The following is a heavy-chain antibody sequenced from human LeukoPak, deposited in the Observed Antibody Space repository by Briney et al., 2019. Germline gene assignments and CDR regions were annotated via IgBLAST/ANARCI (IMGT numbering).Heavy chain of an antibody. V-gene: IGHV3-7*01. CDR3: ARSSLFYYHSSGYSY. Sequence: GGSLRLSCAASGFTFTSYWMAWVRQAPGKGLEWVANIKQDGSEKYYVDSVKGRFTISRDTAKNSLYLQMNSLRAEDTAVYYCARSSLFYYHSSGYSYWGQGTLVTVS. CDR2: IKQDGSEK. CDR1: GFTFTSYW. J-gene: IGHJ4*02. D-gene: IGHD3-22*01.